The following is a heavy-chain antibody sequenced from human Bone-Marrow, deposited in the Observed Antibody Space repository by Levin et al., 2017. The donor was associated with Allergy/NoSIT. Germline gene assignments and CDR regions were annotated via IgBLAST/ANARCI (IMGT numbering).Heavy chain of an antibody. Sequence: SETLSLTCAVSGGSISSGGYSWSWIRQPPGKGLEWIGYIYHSGSTYYNPSLKSRVTISVDRSKNQFSLKLSSVTAADTAVYYCARATASRYFDYWGQGTLVTVSS. CDR1: GGSISSGGYS. CDR2: IYHSGST. J-gene: IGHJ4*02. V-gene: IGHV4-30-2*01. D-gene: IGHD4-11*01. CDR3: ARATASRYFDY.